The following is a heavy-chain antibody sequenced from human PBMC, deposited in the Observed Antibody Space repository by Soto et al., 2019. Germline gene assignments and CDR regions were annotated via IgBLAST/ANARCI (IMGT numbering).Heavy chain of an antibody. J-gene: IGHJ4*02. V-gene: IGHV1-69*01. D-gene: IGHD1-7*01. Sequence: QVQLVKSGAEVKKPGSSVKVSCKASGGTFSRYAISWVRQAPGQGLEWMGGIIPIFGTANYAQKFQGRVTITADESTSTAYMELRILRSEDTAVYYCAMGEQELELPNYWGQGTLFTVSS. CDR1: GGTFSRYA. CDR3: AMGEQELELPNY. CDR2: IIPIFGTA.